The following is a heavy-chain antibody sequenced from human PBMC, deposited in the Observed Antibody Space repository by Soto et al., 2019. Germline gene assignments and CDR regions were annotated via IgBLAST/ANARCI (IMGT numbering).Heavy chain of an antibody. CDR1: GGSISSYY. CDR2: IYYSGST. Sequence: SETLSLTCTVSGGSISSYYWSWIRQPPGKGLEWIGYIYYSGSTNYNPSLKSRVTISVDTSKNQFSLKLSSVTAADTAVYYCARLGGWLRLRGYNWNDDHFDYWGQGTLVTVSS. D-gene: IGHD1-20*01. CDR3: ARLGGWLRLRGYNWNDDHFDY. V-gene: IGHV4-59*01. J-gene: IGHJ4*02.